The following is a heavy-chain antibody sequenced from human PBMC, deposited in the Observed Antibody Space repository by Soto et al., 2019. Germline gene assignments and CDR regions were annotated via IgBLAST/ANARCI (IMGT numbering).Heavy chain of an antibody. CDR1: GGTFSNYA. Sequence: ASVKVSCKASGGTFSNYAISWVRQAPGQGLEWMGGIILPFGTANYAQKFQGRVTITADESITTAYMELSGLRSEDTAVYYCAREAAALGNDYWGQGTLVTVAS. D-gene: IGHD2-2*01. V-gene: IGHV1-69*13. CDR3: AREAAALGNDY. CDR2: IILPFGTA. J-gene: IGHJ4*02.